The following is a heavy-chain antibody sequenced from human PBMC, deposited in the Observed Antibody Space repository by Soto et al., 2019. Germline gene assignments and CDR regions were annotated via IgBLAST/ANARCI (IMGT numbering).Heavy chain of an antibody. D-gene: IGHD2-15*01. V-gene: IGHV4-34*01. CDR1: GGSFSGYY. CDR3: ARGVPGYCSGCSCYPHFDY. Sequence: SETLSLTCAVYGGSFSGYYWSWIRQPPGKGLEWIGEINHSGSTNYNPSLKSRVTISVDTSKNQFSLKLSSVTAADTAVYYCARGVPGYCSGCSCYPHFDYWGQGTLVTVSS. J-gene: IGHJ4*02. CDR2: INHSGST.